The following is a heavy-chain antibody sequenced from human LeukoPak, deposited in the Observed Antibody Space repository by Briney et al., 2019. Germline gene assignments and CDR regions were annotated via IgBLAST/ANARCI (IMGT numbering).Heavy chain of an antibody. CDR3: AELGITMIGGV. CDR2: ISSSGSTI. J-gene: IGHJ6*04. V-gene: IGHV3-48*03. D-gene: IGHD3-10*02. CDR1: GFTFSSYE. Sequence: LTGGSLRLSCAASGFTFSSYEMNWVRQAPGKGLEWVSYISSSGSTIYYADSVKGRFTISRDNAKNSLYLQMSSLRAEDTAVYYCAELGITMIGGVWGKGTTVTISS.